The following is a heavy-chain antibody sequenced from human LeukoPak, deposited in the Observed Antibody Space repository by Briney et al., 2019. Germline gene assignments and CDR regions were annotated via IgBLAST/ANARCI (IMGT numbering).Heavy chain of an antibody. CDR2: VHYTGGT. V-gene: IGHV4-59*01. Sequence: PSETLSLTCTVSGASISSSYWSWIRQSPGKGLEWIGYVHYTGGTNYNPSLKSRATISVDTSKNQFSLKLSPVTAADRAIYYCARGYFDAIGYSNPFDWWGQGALVTVSS. D-gene: IGHD3-22*01. J-gene: IGHJ4*02. CDR1: GASISSSY. CDR3: ARGYFDAIGYSNPFDW.